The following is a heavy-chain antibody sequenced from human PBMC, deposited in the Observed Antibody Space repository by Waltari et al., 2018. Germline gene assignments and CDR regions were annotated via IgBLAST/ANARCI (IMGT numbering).Heavy chain of an antibody. J-gene: IGHJ4*02. V-gene: IGHV3-11*04. D-gene: IGHD4-17*01. Sequence: QVQLVESGGGLVKPGGSLRLSCAASGFTFSDYYMSWIRQTQGKGLDGLANMGHSDYVIHYADSVKGRFAISRDNTKNSLYLQMDSLRAEDTAVYYCARLYGDYFDYWGQGTQVTVSS. CDR3: ARLYGDYFDY. CDR1: GFTFSDYY. CDR2: MGHSDYVI.